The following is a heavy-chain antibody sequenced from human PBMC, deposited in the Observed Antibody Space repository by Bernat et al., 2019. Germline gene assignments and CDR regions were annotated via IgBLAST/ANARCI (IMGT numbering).Heavy chain of an antibody. Sequence: QLQLQESGPGLVKPSETLSLTCTVSGGSISSYYWSWIRQPPGKGLEWIGYIYYSGSTNYNPSLKSRVTISVDTSKNQFSLKLSSVTAADTAVYYCARSYCSGGSCYRYNWFDPWGQGTLVTVSS. CDR2: IYYSGST. CDR3: ARSYCSGGSCYRYNWFDP. CDR1: GGSISSYY. V-gene: IGHV4-59*01. D-gene: IGHD2-15*01. J-gene: IGHJ5*02.